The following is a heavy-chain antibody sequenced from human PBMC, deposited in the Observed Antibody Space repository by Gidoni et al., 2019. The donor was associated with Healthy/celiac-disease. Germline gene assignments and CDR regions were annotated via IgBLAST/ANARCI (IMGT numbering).Heavy chain of an antibody. Sequence: EVQLVESGGGLVQPGRSLRLSCAASGFTFDDYAMHWVRQAPGKGLEWVSGISWNSGSIGYADSVKGRFTISRDNAKNSLYLQMNSLRAEDTALYYCAKDRGPSSNWYFDLWGRGTLVTVSS. V-gene: IGHV3-9*01. CDR1: GFTFDDYA. CDR2: ISWNSGSI. CDR3: AKDRGPSSNWYFDL. J-gene: IGHJ2*01.